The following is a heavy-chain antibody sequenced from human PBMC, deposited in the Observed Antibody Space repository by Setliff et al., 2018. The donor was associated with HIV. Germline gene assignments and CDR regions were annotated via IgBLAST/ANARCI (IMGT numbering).Heavy chain of an antibody. CDR1: EYTFIDYF. CDR2: ISPYNGDT. Sequence: GASVKVSCKAFEYTFIDYFIHWVRQAPGQGLEWMGWISPYNGDTKILQKFRGRVTMTRDTSINTAYMQLSGLRPDDTAVYYCARQLSNSLESWGQGSLVTVSS. J-gene: IGHJ5*02. V-gene: IGHV1-2*02. D-gene: IGHD3-3*01. CDR3: ARQLSNSLES.